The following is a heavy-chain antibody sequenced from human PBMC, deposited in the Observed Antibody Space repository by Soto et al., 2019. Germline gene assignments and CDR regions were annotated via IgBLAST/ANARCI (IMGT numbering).Heavy chain of an antibody. CDR1: GGSISSSSYY. CDR2: IYYSGST. J-gene: IGHJ4*02. CDR3: ATDILTGYADY. D-gene: IGHD3-9*01. Sequence: QLQLQESGPGLVKPSETLSLTCTVSGGSISSSSYYWDWIRQPPGKGLEWIGSIYYSGSTYYNPSLKSRVTISVDTSKNQFSLKLSSVTAADTAVYYCATDILTGYADYWGQGTLVTVSS. V-gene: IGHV4-39*01.